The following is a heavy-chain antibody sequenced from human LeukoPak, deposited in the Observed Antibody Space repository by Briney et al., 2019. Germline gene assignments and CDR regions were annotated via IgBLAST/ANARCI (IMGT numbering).Heavy chain of an antibody. CDR1: GFTFSSYS. Sequence: GGSLRLPCAASGFTFSSYSMNWVRQAPGKGLEWVSSISSSSSYIYYADSVKGRFTISRDNAKNSLYLQMNSLRAEDTAVYYCARDLLTYSSSWDYWGQGTLVTVSS. CDR2: ISSSSSYI. J-gene: IGHJ4*02. V-gene: IGHV3-21*01. D-gene: IGHD6-13*01. CDR3: ARDLLTYSSSWDY.